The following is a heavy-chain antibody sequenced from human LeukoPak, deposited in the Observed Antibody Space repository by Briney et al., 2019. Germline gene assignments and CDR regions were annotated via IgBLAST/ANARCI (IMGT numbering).Heavy chain of an antibody. Sequence: PGGSLRLSCAASGFTFSSYAMSWVRHAPGKGLEWVSAISNSGGSTYYADSVKGRFTISRDNSKNTLYLQMNSLRAEDTAVYYCAKIYDYIWGSYRYTESFAFDIWGQGTMVTVSS. CDR3: AKIYDYIWGSYRYTESFAFDI. CDR2: ISNSGGST. CDR1: GFTFSSYA. J-gene: IGHJ3*02. V-gene: IGHV3-23*01. D-gene: IGHD3-16*02.